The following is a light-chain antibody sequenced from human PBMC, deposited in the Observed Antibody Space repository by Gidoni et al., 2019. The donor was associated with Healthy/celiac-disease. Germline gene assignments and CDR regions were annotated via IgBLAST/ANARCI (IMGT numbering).Light chain of an antibody. V-gene: IGLV2-14*01. CDR2: EVS. CDR3: SSYTSSSTLCV. J-gene: IGLJ3*02. CDR1: SSDVGGYNH. Sequence: QSALTQPASVSGSPGQSITISCTGTSSDVGGYNHVSWYQQHPGKAPKLMIYEVSNRPSGVSNRFSGSKSGNTASLTISGLQAEDEADYYCSSYTSSSTLCVFGGGTKLTVL.